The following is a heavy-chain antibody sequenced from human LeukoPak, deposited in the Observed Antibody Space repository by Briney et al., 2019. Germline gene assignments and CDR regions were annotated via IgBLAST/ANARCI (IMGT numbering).Heavy chain of an antibody. Sequence: GGSLRLSCAASGFPFSDYAMTWVRQTPGKGLEWVSVISGGGDSADYADSMKGRFTISRDNSKNTLYLQMYSLRAEDTALYYCAKLGCTGTICYANYWGQGTLVTASS. CDR2: ISGGGDSA. V-gene: IGHV3-23*01. CDR3: AKLGCTGTICYANY. D-gene: IGHD2-2*01. CDR1: GFPFSDYA. J-gene: IGHJ4*02.